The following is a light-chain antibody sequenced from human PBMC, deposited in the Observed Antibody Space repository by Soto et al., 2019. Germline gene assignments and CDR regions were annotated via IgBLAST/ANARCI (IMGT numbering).Light chain of an antibody. Sequence: QSALTQPASVSGSPGQSITISCTGTSSDVGGYNYVSWYQQHPGKAPKLMIYEVSNRPSGVSNRFSGSKSGNTDSLTISGLQAEDEADYYCSSYTSRSTRYVLGTGTKVTVL. CDR2: EVS. CDR3: SSYTSRSTRYV. J-gene: IGLJ1*01. V-gene: IGLV2-14*01. CDR1: SSDVGGYNY.